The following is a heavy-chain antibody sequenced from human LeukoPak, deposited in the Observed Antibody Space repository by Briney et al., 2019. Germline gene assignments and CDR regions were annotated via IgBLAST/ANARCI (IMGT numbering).Heavy chain of an antibody. J-gene: IGHJ4*02. V-gene: IGHV3-48*02. CDR3: TRDYGYSSSFDY. CDR2: ISGGSSTI. D-gene: IGHD6-13*01. CDR1: GFTFSSSP. Sequence: GGSLRLSCAAFGFTFSSSPMNWVRQAPGKGLEWVSYISGGSSTIHYADSVKGRFTISRDNAKNSLYLQMNSLRDEDTALYYCTRDYGYSSSFDYWGQGTLVTVSS.